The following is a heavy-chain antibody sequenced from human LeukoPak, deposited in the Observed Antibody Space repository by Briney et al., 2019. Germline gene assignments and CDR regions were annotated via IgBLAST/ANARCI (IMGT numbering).Heavy chain of an antibody. D-gene: IGHD1/OR15-1a*01. CDR3: ARSTGTNPVDY. CDR2: IYYSGST. CDR1: GGSISSSSYY. V-gene: IGHV4-39*01. Sequence: SETLSLTCTVSGGSISSSSYYWGWIRQPPGKGLEWIGSIYYSGSTYYNPSLKSRVTISVDTSKNQLSLKLSSVTAADTAVYYCARSTGTNPVDYWGQGTLVTVSS. J-gene: IGHJ4*02.